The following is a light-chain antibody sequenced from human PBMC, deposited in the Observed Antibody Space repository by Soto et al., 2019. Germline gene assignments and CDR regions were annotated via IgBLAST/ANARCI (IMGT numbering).Light chain of an antibody. CDR1: QGISTY. CDR3: QKYNSAPRT. J-gene: IGKJ1*01. CDR2: AVS. V-gene: IGKV1-27*01. Sequence: EIQMIQSPSSLSASVGDRVTITCRASQGISTYLAWYQQKPGKVPKLLIYAVSTLQSGVASRFSGSGSGTVFTPTISSLQREDVANNYCQKYNSAPRTFDEGNNVVTK.